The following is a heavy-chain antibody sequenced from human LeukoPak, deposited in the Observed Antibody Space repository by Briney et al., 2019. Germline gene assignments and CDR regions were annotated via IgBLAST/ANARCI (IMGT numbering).Heavy chain of an antibody. CDR3: ARVPINSMVRGAVRHNWFDP. V-gene: IGHV4-31*03. CDR1: GGSICSGGYY. D-gene: IGHD3-10*01. CDR2: IYYSGDT. J-gene: IGHJ5*02. Sequence: SETLSPTRTLSGGSICSGGYYCGSARHHPGDGLEWVGHIYYSGDTNYNPSLKSRVSISVDTSTNQFSLRLSSVTVADTAVYYCARVPINSMVRGAVRHNWFDPWGQGTLVTVSS.